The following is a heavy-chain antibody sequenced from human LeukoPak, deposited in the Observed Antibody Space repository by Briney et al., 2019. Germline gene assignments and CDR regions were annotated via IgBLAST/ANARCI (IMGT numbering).Heavy chain of an antibody. CDR2: LYSDGNT. J-gene: IGHJ4*02. D-gene: IGHD1-14*01. CDR3: ARGVEPLAANTLAY. V-gene: IGHV3-23*03. Sequence: GGSLRLSCAASGFTFHTYAMAWVRQTPGKGLEWVSVLYSDGNTKYADSVQGRFTISRDNSKNTLYLEMNSLSPDDTAVYYCARGVEPLAANTLAYWGQGTLVTVSS. CDR1: GFTFHTYA.